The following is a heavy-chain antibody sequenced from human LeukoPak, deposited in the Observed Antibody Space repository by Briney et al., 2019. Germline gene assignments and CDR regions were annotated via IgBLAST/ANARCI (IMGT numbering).Heavy chain of an antibody. Sequence: KTSETLSLTCTVSGSSISSSSYYWGWIRQPPGKGLEWIGSIYYSGSTYYNPSLKSRVTISVDTSKNQFSLKLSSVTAADTAVYYCARFNSGSYQHYFDYWGQGTLVTVSS. CDR3: ARFNSGSYQHYFDY. V-gene: IGHV4-39*07. D-gene: IGHD1-26*01. J-gene: IGHJ4*02. CDR2: IYYSGST. CDR1: GSSISSSSYY.